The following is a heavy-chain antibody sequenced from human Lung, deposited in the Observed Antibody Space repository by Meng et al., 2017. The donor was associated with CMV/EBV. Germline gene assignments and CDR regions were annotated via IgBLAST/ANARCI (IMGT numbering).Heavy chain of an antibody. J-gene: IGHJ1*01. Sequence: GQSQQSPPAPVNQSENLSRTCAGACAAITNHQWWSRRRQPPGKGLEWIGEIHHRGSSAYNPSLKSRVSMSIDKSKNQFSLKLTSVTAADTAVYHCLRRSGGSVWGQGTLVTVSS. CDR2: IHHRGSS. D-gene: IGHD3-10*01. CDR3: LRRSGGSV. V-gene: IGHV4-4*02. CDR1: CAAITNHQW.